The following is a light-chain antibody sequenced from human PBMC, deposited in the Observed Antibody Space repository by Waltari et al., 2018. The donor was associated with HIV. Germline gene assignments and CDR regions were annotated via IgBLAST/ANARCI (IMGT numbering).Light chain of an antibody. V-gene: IGLV1-47*01. CDR1: SSNIGSTY. CDR3: AAWDDSLSGRV. CDR2: RNN. J-gene: IGLJ3*02. Sequence: QSVLTQPPSASGTPGQRVTISCSGRSSNIGSTYVYWYQHFPGTTPKLLIYRNNQRPSGVPDRFSGSKSGTSASLAISGLRSEDEADYYCAAWDDSLSGRVFGGGTKLTVL.